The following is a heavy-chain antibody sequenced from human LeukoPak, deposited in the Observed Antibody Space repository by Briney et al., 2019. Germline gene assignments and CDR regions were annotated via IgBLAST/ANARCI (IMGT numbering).Heavy chain of an antibody. CDR3: VRVLTVTFDS. D-gene: IGHD4-17*01. J-gene: IGHJ4*02. V-gene: IGHV3-30-3*01. CDR1: GFTFSSYA. Sequence: GGSLRLSCAASGFTFSSYAMHWVRQAPGKGLEWVAVISYDGSNKYYADSVKGRFTISRDNSKNTLYLQMNSLRADDTAVYYCVRVLTVTFDSWGQGTLVTVSS. CDR2: ISYDGSNK.